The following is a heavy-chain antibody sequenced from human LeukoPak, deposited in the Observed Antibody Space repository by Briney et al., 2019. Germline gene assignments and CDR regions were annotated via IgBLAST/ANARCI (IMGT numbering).Heavy chain of an antibody. D-gene: IGHD2-21*01. J-gene: IGHJ4*02. CDR2: IRSKAYGGTT. Sequence: GGSLRLSCTASGFTFGDYAMSWVRQAPGKGLEWVGFIRSKAYGGTTEYAASVKGRFTISRDDSKSIAYLQMNSLRAEDTAIYYCAKRGQRLYYYFDSWGQGTLVTVSS. CDR1: GFTFGDYA. V-gene: IGHV3-49*04. CDR3: AKRGQRLYYYFDS.